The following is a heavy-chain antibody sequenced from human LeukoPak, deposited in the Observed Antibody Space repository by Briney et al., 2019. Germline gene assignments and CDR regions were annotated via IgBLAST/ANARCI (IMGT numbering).Heavy chain of an antibody. Sequence: ASVKVSCKASGYTFTGYYMHWVRQAPGQGLEWMGWINPNSGGTNYAQKFQGRVTMTRDTSISTAYMELSRLRSGDTAVYYCARADLHDYVWGSYRPNNWFDPWGQGTLVTVSS. D-gene: IGHD3-16*02. V-gene: IGHV1-2*02. J-gene: IGHJ5*02. CDR3: ARADLHDYVWGSYRPNNWFDP. CDR2: INPNSGGT. CDR1: GYTFTGYY.